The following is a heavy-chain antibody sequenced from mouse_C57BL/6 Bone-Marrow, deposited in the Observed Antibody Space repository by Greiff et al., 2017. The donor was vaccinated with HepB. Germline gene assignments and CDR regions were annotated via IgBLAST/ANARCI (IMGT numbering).Heavy chain of an antibody. CDR1: GFTFSSYA. CDR2: ISDGGSYT. J-gene: IGHJ4*01. CDR3: ARDWKDYAMDY. V-gene: IGHV5-4*01. Sequence: DVHLVESGGGLVKPGGSLKLSCAASGFTFSSYAMSWVRQTPAKRLEWVATISDGGSYTYYPDNVKGRFTISRDNAKNNLYLQMSHLKSEDTAMYYCARDWKDYAMDYWGQGTSVTVSS.